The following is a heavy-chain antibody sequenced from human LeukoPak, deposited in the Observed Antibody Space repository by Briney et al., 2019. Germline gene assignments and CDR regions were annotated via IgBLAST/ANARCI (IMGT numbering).Heavy chain of an antibody. D-gene: IGHD3-16*01. CDR1: GYTFTSYG. Sequence: GASVNVSCTASGYTFTSYGISWVRQAPGQGLEWMGWISAYNGNTDYAQKLQGRVTITTDTSPSTAYMVPKSMRSDDTAEYYRSRGVMKPHDAFDIWGQGTMVTVSS. CDR3: SRGVMKPHDAFDI. V-gene: IGHV1-18*01. J-gene: IGHJ3*02. CDR2: ISAYNGNT.